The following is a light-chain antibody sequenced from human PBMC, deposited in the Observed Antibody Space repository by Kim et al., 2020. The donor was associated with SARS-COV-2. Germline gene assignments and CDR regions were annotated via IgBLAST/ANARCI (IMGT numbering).Light chain of an antibody. CDR2: SND. Sequence: ELTQPPSASGTPGQRVTISCSGSNSNIGRFIVNWYQQLPGTAPRLLIYSNDQWPSGVPDRFSGSKSGTSASLAISGLQSEDEADYYCSSWDDSMPSWV. CDR3: SSWDDSMPSWV. J-gene: IGLJ3*02. CDR1: NSNIGRFI. V-gene: IGLV1-44*01.